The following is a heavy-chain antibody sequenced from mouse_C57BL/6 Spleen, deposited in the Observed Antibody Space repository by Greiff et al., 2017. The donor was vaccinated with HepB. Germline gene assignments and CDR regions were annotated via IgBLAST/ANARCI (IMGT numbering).Heavy chain of an antibody. CDR2: ISNGGGST. V-gene: IGHV5-12*01. D-gene: IGHD2-4*01. CDR1: GFTFSDYY. CDR3: ARLYDYDGGFDY. J-gene: IGHJ2*01. Sequence: EVKLMESGGGLVQPGGSLKLSCAASGFTFSDYYMYWVRQTPEKRLEWVAYISNGGGSTYYPDTVKGRFTISRDNAKNTLYLQMSRLKSEDTAMYYCARLYDYDGGFDYWGQGTTLTVSS.